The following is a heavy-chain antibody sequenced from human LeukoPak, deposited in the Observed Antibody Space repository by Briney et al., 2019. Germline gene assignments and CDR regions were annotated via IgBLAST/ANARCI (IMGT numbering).Heavy chain of an antibody. D-gene: IGHD3-22*01. V-gene: IGHV4-61*01. CDR1: RGSVSSGSSY. J-gene: IGHJ4*02. CDR3: AGSDYYDSSGYSFDY. CDR2: IHYSGST. Sequence: PSETLSLTSTVPRGSVSSGSSYCSSTRQPPGNGLEWIGYIHYSGSTNYNPSLKSRVTILVEASKDQFSLKLTSVTAADTAVYSCAGSDYYDSSGYSFDYWGQGTLVIVSS.